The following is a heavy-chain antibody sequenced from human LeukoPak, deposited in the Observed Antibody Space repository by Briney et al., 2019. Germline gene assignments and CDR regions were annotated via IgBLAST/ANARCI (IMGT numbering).Heavy chain of an antibody. Sequence: PSETLSFTCTVSGGSISSYYWSWIRQPAGKGLEWIGRIYTSGSTNYNPSLKSRVTMSVDTSKNQFSLKLSSVTAADTAVYYCARGVRVVPAADDAFDIWGQGTMVTVSS. CDR3: ARGVRVVPAADDAFDI. V-gene: IGHV4-4*07. CDR1: GGSISSYY. D-gene: IGHD2-2*01. J-gene: IGHJ3*02. CDR2: IYTSGST.